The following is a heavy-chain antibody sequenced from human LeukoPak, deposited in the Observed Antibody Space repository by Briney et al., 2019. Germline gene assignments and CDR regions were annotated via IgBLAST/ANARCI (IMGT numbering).Heavy chain of an antibody. CDR2: ISHSATT. V-gene: IGHV4-38-2*02. D-gene: IGHD2-15*01. J-gene: IGHJ4*02. CDR3: ARVNTPVATFDY. CDR1: GYSISSTFY. Sequence: SSETLSLTCNVSGYSISSTFYGAWIRRPPGKGLEWIATISHSATTYYTPSLKSRLTMSVDTSKNQFSLKLSSVTVADTAVYYCARVNTPVATFDYWGQGTLVTISS.